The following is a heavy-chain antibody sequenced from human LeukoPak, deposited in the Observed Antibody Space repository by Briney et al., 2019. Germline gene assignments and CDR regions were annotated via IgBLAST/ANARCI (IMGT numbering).Heavy chain of an antibody. CDR3: ARDGPPMVRGVITAFAI. CDR1: GYTFTSYG. Sequence: ASVKVSCKASGYTFTSYGISWVRQAPGQGLEWMGWISAYNGNTNYAQKLQGRVTMTTDTSTSTAYMELRSLRSDDTAVYYCARDGPPMVRGVITAFAIWGQGTMVTVSS. D-gene: IGHD3-10*01. V-gene: IGHV1-18*04. J-gene: IGHJ3*02. CDR2: ISAYNGNT.